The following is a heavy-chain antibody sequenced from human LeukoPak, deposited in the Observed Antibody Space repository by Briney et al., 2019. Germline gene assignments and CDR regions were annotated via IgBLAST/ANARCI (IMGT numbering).Heavy chain of an antibody. CDR3: ARDLTPQAVYYHDSSGVDY. J-gene: IGHJ4*02. Sequence: ASVKVSCKASGYTFTGYYMHWVRQAPGQGLEWMGWISAYNGNTNYAQKVQGRVTMTTDTSTSTAYMELRSLRSDDTAVYYCARDLTPQAVYYHDSSGVDYWGQGTLVTVSS. V-gene: IGHV1-18*04. CDR2: ISAYNGNT. CDR1: GYTFTGYY. D-gene: IGHD3-22*01.